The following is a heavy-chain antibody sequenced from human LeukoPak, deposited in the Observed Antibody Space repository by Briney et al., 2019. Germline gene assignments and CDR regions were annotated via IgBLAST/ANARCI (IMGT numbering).Heavy chain of an antibody. CDR2: IRSKANSYAT. Sequence: PGGSLRLSRAASGFTFSGSVMHWVRQASGKGLEWVGRIRSKANSYATAYAASVKGRFTISRDDSKNTAYLQMNSLKTEDTAVYYCSVNYCSGGSCYMLWGQGTLVTVSS. CDR3: SVNYCSGGSCYML. V-gene: IGHV3-73*01. J-gene: IGHJ4*02. D-gene: IGHD2-15*01. CDR1: GFTFSGSV.